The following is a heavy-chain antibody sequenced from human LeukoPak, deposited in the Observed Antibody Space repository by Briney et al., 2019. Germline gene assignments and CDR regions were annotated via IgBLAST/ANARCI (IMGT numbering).Heavy chain of an antibody. J-gene: IGHJ3*02. CDR3: ARVTAYCGGDCSDAFDI. CDR1: GGSISSYY. V-gene: IGHV4-59*01. Sequence: SETLSLTCTVSGGSISSYYWSWIRQPPGKGLEWIGYIYYSGSTNYNPSLKSRVTISVDTSKNQFSLKLSSMTAADTAVYYCARVTAYCGGDCSDAFDIWGQGTMVTVSS. CDR2: IYYSGST. D-gene: IGHD2-21*02.